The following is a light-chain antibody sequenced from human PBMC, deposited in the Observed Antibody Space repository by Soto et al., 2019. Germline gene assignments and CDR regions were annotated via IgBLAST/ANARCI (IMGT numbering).Light chain of an antibody. CDR3: TSYTTTNTWV. J-gene: IGLJ3*02. CDR1: SSDVGDYNY. V-gene: IGLV2-14*01. Sequence: QSALTQPASVSGSPEQSITIPCTGTSSDVGDYNYVSWYQQHPGKAPKLMIYEVSNRPSGVSNRFSGSKSGNTASLTISGLQAEDEADYYCTSYTTTNTWVFGGGTKLTVL. CDR2: EVS.